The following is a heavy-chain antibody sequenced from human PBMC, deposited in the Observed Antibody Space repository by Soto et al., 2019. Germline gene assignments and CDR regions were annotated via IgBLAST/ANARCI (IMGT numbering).Heavy chain of an antibody. Sequence: GGSLRLSCAASGFAFSNYAMGWVRQAPGRGLEWVSSISTAIDATYYADSVKGPFIISRGDSKNTLYLQMNSLRAEDSAVYYCAKDRTVAARNFDSWGQGTLVTVSS. V-gene: IGHV3-23*01. D-gene: IGHD6-6*01. J-gene: IGHJ4*02. CDR2: ISTAIDAT. CDR3: AKDRTVAARNFDS. CDR1: GFAFSNYA.